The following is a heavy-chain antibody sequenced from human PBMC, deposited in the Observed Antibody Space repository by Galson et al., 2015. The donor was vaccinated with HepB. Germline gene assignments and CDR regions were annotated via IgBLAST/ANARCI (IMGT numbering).Heavy chain of an antibody. Sequence: SVKVSCKVSGYTLTELSMHWVRQAPGKGLEWMGGFDPEDGETIYAQKFQGRVTMTEDTSTDTAYMELSSLRSEDTAVYYCATVDLPSGLGRQYYFDYWGQGTLVTVSS. CDR2: FDPEDGET. CDR3: ATVDLPSGLGRQYYFDY. J-gene: IGHJ4*02. V-gene: IGHV1-24*01. CDR1: GYTLTELS. D-gene: IGHD3-10*01.